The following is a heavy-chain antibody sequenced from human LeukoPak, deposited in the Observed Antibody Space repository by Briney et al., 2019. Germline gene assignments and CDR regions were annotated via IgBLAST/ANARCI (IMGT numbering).Heavy chain of an antibody. CDR2: IYYSGST. Sequence: ASETLSLTCTVSGGSISSYYWSWIRQPPGKGLEWIGYIYYSGSTNYNPSLKSRVTISVDTSKNQFSLKLSSVTAADTAVYYCARAESGWYRGRGYYFDYWGQGTLVTVSS. D-gene: IGHD6-13*01. CDR1: GGSISSYY. J-gene: IGHJ4*02. V-gene: IGHV4-59*01. CDR3: ARAESGWYRGRGYYFDY.